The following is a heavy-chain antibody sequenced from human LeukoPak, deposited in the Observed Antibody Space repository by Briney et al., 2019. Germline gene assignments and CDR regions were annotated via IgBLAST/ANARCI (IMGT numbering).Heavy chain of an antibody. Sequence: SETLSLTCTVSGGSISNYYWSWIRQPPGKGLEWIGYIFYTGSINYNPSLRGRVTISVDTSKSQFSLRLSSVTAADTAVYYCARSYSASYDSPAGWFDPWGQGTLVTASS. CDR3: ARSYSASYDSPAGWFDP. CDR1: GGSISNYY. D-gene: IGHD3-22*01. V-gene: IGHV4-59*08. J-gene: IGHJ5*02. CDR2: IFYTGSI.